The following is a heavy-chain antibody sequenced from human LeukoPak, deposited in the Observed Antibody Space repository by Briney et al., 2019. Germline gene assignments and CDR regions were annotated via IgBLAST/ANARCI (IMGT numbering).Heavy chain of an antibody. J-gene: IGHJ5*02. D-gene: IGHD3-22*01. CDR2: MYYSGST. CDR1: GGSISSGDYY. Sequence: SETLSLTCTVSGGSISSGDYYWSWIRQPPGKGLEWIAYMYYSGSTYYNPSLTSRVTMSADTSKNQLSLKLSSVTAADTAVYYCARPYYYDSRIDPWGQGILVNVSS. CDR3: ARPYYYDSRIDP. V-gene: IGHV4-30-4*01.